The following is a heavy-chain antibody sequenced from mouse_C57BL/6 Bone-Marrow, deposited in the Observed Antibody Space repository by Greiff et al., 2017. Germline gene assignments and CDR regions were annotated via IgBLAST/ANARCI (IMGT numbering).Heavy chain of an antibody. CDR2: ISDGGSYT. D-gene: IGHD1-1*01. CDR3: AGSTVVAPMDY. V-gene: IGHV5-4*01. Sequence: EVQRVESGGGLVKPGGSLKLSCAASGFTFSSYAMSWVRQTPEKRLEWVATISDGGSYTYYPDNVKGRFTISRDNAKNNLYLQMSHLKSEDTAMYYCAGSTVVAPMDYWGQGTSVTVSS. CDR1: GFTFSSYA. J-gene: IGHJ4*01.